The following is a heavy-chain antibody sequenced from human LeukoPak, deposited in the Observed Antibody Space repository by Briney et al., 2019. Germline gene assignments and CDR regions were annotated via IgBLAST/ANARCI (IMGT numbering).Heavy chain of an antibody. CDR3: ARGGVDDFWSGTTH. CDR2: INPNSGGT. J-gene: IGHJ4*02. V-gene: IGHV1-2*02. Sequence: ASVKVSCKASGYTFTSYGISWVRQAPGQGLEWMGWINPNSGGTNYAQKFQGRVTMTRDTSISTAYMELSRLRSDDTAVYYCARGGVDDFWSGTTHWGQGTLVTVSS. D-gene: IGHD3-3*01. CDR1: GYTFTSYG.